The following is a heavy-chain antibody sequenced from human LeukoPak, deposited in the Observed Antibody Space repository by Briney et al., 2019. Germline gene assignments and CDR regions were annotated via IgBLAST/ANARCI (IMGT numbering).Heavy chain of an antibody. CDR3: ARGVVFGAYGMDV. Sequence: PGGSLRLSCAASGFTVSSNYMSCVRQAPGKGLEWGSVIYSGGSTYYADSVKGRFTISRDNSKNTLYPQMNSLRAEDTAVYYCARGVVFGAYGMDVWGQGTTVTVSS. CDR2: IYSGGST. V-gene: IGHV3-66*01. CDR1: GFTVSSNY. D-gene: IGHD3-3*01. J-gene: IGHJ6*02.